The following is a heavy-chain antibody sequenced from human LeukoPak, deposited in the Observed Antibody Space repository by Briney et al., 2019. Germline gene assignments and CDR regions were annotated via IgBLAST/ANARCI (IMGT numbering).Heavy chain of an antibody. Sequence: ASVKVSCKASGYTFTIYAISWVRQAPGQGLEWMGWIRAHNGDTNHAQQLQGRVTMTTDTSTRTAYMELRSMRSEDTAVYYCARGEFICTINTCYASALDSWGQGTLVTVSS. D-gene: IGHD2-2*01. V-gene: IGHV1-18*01. CDR3: ARGEFICTINTCYASALDS. CDR1: GYTFTIYA. CDR2: IRAHNGDT. J-gene: IGHJ4*02.